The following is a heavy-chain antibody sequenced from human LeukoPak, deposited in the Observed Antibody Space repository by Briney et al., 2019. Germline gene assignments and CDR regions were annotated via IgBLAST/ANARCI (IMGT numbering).Heavy chain of an antibody. J-gene: IGHJ6*02. Sequence: SETLSLTCTVSGDSISSKSYYWGWIRQPPGKGLEWIGEINHSGSTNYNPSLKSRVTISVDTSKNQFSLKLSSVTAADTAVYYCARRYYYYYGMDVWGQGTTVTVSS. CDR2: INHSGST. V-gene: IGHV4-39*07. CDR1: GDSISSKSYY. CDR3: ARRYYYYYGMDV.